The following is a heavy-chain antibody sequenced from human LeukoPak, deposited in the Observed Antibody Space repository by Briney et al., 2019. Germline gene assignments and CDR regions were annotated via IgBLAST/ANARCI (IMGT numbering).Heavy chain of an antibody. D-gene: IGHD1-20*01. J-gene: IGHJ5*02. Sequence: GGSLRLSCAASGFTFDDYAMHWVRQAPGKGLEWVSGISWNSGSIGYADSVKGRFTISRDNSKNTLYLQMNSLRAEDTAVYYCARVSYIIGLGNWFDPWGQGTLVTVSS. CDR3: ARVSYIIGLGNWFDP. CDR2: ISWNSGSI. V-gene: IGHV3-9*01. CDR1: GFTFDDYA.